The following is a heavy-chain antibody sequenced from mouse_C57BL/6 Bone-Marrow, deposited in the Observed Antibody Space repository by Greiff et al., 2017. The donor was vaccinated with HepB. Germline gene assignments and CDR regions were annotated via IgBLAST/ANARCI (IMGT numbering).Heavy chain of an antibody. J-gene: IGHJ2*01. CDR2: ISDGGSYT. V-gene: IGHV5-4*01. CDR1: GFTFSSYA. CDR3: ARPRTLYGSRGFDY. D-gene: IGHD1-1*01. Sequence: DVQLVESGGGLVKPGGSLKLSCAASGFTFSSYAMSWVRQTPEKRLEWVATISDGGSYTYYPDNVKGRFTISRDNAKNNLYLQMSHLKSEDTAMYYCARPRTLYGSRGFDYWGQGTTLTVSS.